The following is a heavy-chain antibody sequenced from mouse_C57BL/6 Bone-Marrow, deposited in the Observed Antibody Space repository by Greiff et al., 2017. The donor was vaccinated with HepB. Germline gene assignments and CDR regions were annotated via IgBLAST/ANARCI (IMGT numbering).Heavy chain of an antibody. J-gene: IGHJ2*01. V-gene: IGHV1-81*01. CDR1: GYTFTSYG. D-gene: IGHD1-1*01. CDR3: ASPNYGSSDVGYFDN. Sequence: QVQLQQSGAELARPGASVKLSCKASGYTFTSYGISWVKQRTGQGLEWIGEIYPRSGNTYYNQKFKGKATLTADKSSSTAYMELRSLTSEDSAVYFCASPNYGSSDVGYFDNWGQGNTLTVTA. CDR2: IYPRSGNT.